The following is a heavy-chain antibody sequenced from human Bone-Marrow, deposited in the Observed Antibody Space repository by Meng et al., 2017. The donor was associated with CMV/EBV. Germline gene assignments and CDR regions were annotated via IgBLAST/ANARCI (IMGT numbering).Heavy chain of an antibody. D-gene: IGHD3-3*01. CDR3: ARAATIFGVAPPYYYGMDV. Sequence: ASVKVSCKASGYTFTSYGISWVRQAPGQGLEWMGWISAYNGNTNYAQKLQGRVTMTTDTSTSTAYMELRSLRPDDTAVYYCARAATIFGVAPPYYYGMDVWGQGTTVTVSS. CDR2: ISAYNGNT. CDR1: GYTFTSYG. V-gene: IGHV1-18*01. J-gene: IGHJ6*02.